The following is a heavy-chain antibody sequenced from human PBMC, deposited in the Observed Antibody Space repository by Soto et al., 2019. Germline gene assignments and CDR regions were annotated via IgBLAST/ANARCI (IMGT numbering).Heavy chain of an antibody. J-gene: IGHJ3*01. CDR2: IYYSGNT. CDR3: AQGVVFTGGDGFDF. V-gene: IGHV4-31*02. D-gene: IGHD1-1*01. CDR1: GGSITTGGRY. Sequence: QVRLQEWGPGLVKPSQTLSLKCSVSGGSITTGGRYWSWIRQLPGKGLEWIGDIYYSGNTYYNASLKTPVTISREAGKNPFTLKVRSVTAAVTAGYYCAQGVVFTGGDGFDFWGQGRLVTVSS.